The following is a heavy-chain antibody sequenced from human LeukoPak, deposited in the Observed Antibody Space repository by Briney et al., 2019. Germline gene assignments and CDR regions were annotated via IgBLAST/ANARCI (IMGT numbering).Heavy chain of an antibody. J-gene: IGHJ4*02. CDR3: ARGRFLEWIQAPNTFDY. CDR2: SYYSGIT. V-gene: IGHV4-30-4*08. D-gene: IGHD3-3*01. CDR1: GGSISSGDYY. Sequence: SETLSLTCTVSGGSISSGDYYWSWIRQPPGKGLEWIGYSYYSGITYYNPSLKSRVTISVDTSKNQFSLKLSSVTAADTAVYYCARGRFLEWIQAPNTFDYWGQGTLVTVSS.